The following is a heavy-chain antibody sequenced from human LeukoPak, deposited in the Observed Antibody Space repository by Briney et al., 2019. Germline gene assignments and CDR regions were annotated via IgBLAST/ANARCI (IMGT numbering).Heavy chain of an antibody. CDR1: GYTFSNYY. CDR2: INPSVGSA. V-gene: IGHV1-46*01. Sequence: ASVKVSCKASGYTFSNYYMHWVRQAPGQGLEWMGIINPSVGSASSAQKFQGRVTVTGDTSTSTVYMELSSLRSDDTAVYYCARDYHGSGSLTTFDYWGQGTLVTVSS. D-gene: IGHD3-10*01. CDR3: ARDYHGSGSLTTFDY. J-gene: IGHJ4*02.